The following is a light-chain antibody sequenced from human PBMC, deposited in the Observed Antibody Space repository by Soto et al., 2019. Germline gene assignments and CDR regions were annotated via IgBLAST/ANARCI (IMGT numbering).Light chain of an antibody. J-gene: IGKJ1*01. CDR2: GAS. CDR3: QHYNNWPRT. CDR1: QSVSSN. V-gene: IGKV3-15*01. Sequence: EIVMTQSPATLSVSPGERATLSCRASQSVSSNLAWYQQKPGQAPRLLIYGASTRATGIPARFSGSGSGTEFTLTSSGLQFDDFAVYYCQHYNNWPRTFGQGTKVGIK.